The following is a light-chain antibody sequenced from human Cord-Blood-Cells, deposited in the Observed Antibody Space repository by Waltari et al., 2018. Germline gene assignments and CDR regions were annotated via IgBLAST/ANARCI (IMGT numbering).Light chain of an antibody. Sequence: QSALTQPASVSGSPRPSITIPCTGTSSDLGRYNLVSWYQQHPGKAPKLIIYEGSKRPSGVSNRFSGSKSGNTASLTISGLQAEDEADYYCCSYAGSSTHYVFGTGTKVTVL. CDR2: EGS. J-gene: IGLJ1*01. CDR1: SSDLGRYNL. CDR3: CSYAGSSTHYV. V-gene: IGLV2-23*01.